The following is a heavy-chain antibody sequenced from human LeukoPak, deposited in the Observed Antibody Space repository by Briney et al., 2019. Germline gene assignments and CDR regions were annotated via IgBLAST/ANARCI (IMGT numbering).Heavy chain of an antibody. CDR2: IKQDGSEK. V-gene: IGHV3-7*03. D-gene: IGHD2-15*01. CDR3: AKDIMKVGYCSAGSCSPYFDY. J-gene: IGHJ4*02. CDR1: GFTFSSYW. Sequence: GGSLRLSCAASGFTFSSYWMSWVRQAPGKGLEWVANIKQDGSEKYYVDSVKGRFTISRDNSKNTLYLHMNSLRAEDTALYYCAKDIMKVGYCSAGSCSPYFDYWGQGTLVTVSS.